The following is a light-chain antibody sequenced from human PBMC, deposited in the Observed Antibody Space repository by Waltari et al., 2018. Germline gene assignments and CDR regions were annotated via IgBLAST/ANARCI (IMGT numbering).Light chain of an antibody. CDR3: PQYTASPHVT. Sequence: VLTQSPGTLSVSQGERATLSCRASQSVSGNYLAWYQQKPGQSPRLLIYDTSNRATGIPDRFRCSGSGTDFTLTINRLEPEYFAVYFCPQYTASPHVTFGQVTRLEIK. CDR1: QSVSGNY. J-gene: IGKJ5*01. V-gene: IGKV3-20*01. CDR2: DTS.